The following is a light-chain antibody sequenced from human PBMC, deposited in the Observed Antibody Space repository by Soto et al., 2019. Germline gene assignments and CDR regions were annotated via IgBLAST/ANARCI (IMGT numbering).Light chain of an antibody. Sequence: EIVLTQSPATLSLSPGERATLSCRASQSVSSYLAWYQQKPGQAPRLLIYDASNRATGIPARFSGSGSGTDFTLPISSLAPEDFAVYYCQQRSNWPPAVTFGQGTRLEIK. CDR3: QQRSNWPPAVT. J-gene: IGKJ5*01. CDR1: QSVSSY. CDR2: DAS. V-gene: IGKV3-11*01.